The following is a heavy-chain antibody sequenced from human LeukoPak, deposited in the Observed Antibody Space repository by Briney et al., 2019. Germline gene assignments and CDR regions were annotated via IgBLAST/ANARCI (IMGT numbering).Heavy chain of an antibody. V-gene: IGHV3-23*01. CDR3: AKEPQVGYGSGSANFDY. CDR2: ISGRDGST. J-gene: IGHJ4*02. Sequence: SGGSLRLSCAASGFSFSSYAMSWVRQAPGKGLEWVSGISGRDGSTYYADTVKGRFTISRDISKNTLYLQMNSLGAEDMAVYYCAKEPQVGYGSGSANFDYWGQGTLVTVSS. CDR1: GFSFSSYA. D-gene: IGHD3-10*01.